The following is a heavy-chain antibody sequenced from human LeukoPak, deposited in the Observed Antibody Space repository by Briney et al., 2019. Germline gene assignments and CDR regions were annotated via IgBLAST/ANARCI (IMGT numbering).Heavy chain of an antibody. V-gene: IGHV4-38-2*02. D-gene: IGHD3-10*01. J-gene: IGHJ6*03. CDR2: IYHSGST. CDR1: GYSISINYY. CDR3: ARGQPPLSFGESPSAYMDV. Sequence: SETLSLTCTVSGYSISINYYWGWIRQPPGKGLEWIGSIYHSGSTYYNPSLKSRVTISVDTSMNQFSLKLSSVTTADTAVYFCARGQPPLSFGESPSAYMDVWGKGTTVTISS.